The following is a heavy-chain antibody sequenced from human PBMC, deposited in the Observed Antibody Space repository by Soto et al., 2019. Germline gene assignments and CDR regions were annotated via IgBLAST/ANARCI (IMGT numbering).Heavy chain of an antibody. CDR1: GFTFSSYG. CDR3: ARGLALLWFGELTTGMDV. D-gene: IGHD3-10*01. V-gene: IGHV3-33*01. J-gene: IGHJ6*02. CDR2: IWYDGSNK. Sequence: QVQLVESGGGVVQPGRSLRLSCAASGFTFSSYGMHWVRQAPGNGLEWVAVIWYDGSNKYYADSVKGRFTISRDNSKNTLYLQMNSLRAEDTAVYYCARGLALLWFGELTTGMDVWGQGTTVTVSS.